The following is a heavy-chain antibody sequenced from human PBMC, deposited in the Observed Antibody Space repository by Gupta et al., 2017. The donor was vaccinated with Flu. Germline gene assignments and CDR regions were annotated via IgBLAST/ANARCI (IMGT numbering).Heavy chain of an antibody. CDR2: ISGSGGST. J-gene: IGHJ6*02. CDR3: AKDADYDFWSGLQRTLYYYYGMDV. D-gene: IGHD3-3*01. V-gene: IGHV3-23*01. Sequence: AISGSGGSTYYADSVKGRFTISRDNSKNTLYLQMNSLRAEDTAVYYCAKDADYDFWSGLQRTLYYYYGMDVWGQGTTVTVSS.